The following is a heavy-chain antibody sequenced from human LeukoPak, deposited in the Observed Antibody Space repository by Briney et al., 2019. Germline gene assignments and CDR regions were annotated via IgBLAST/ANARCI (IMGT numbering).Heavy chain of an antibody. CDR2: ISSSGSTI. CDR3: ARSRYCSGGSCSDAFDI. D-gene: IGHD2-15*01. CDR1: GFTFSSYE. Sequence: PGGSLRLSCAASGFTFSSYEMNWVRQAPGKGPEWVSYISSSGSTIYYADSVKGRFTMSRDNAKHSVDMQINSLRAEDTAVYYCARSRYCSGGSCSDAFDIWGQGTMVTVSS. J-gene: IGHJ3*02. V-gene: IGHV3-48*03.